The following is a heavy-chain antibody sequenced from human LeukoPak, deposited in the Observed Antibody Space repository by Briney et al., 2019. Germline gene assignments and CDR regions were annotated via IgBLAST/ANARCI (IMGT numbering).Heavy chain of an antibody. V-gene: IGHV4-61*02. Sequence: PSETLSLTCTVSGGSLSSGSYYWSWIRQPAGKGLEWLGRIYTSGSTNYNPSLKSRVAISVDTSKNQFSLKLSSVTAADTAVYYCARDRCSSTSCYMYYMDVWGKGTTVTVSS. CDR3: ARDRCSSTSCYMYYMDV. D-gene: IGHD2-2*02. CDR2: IYTSGST. CDR1: GGSLSSGSYY. J-gene: IGHJ6*03.